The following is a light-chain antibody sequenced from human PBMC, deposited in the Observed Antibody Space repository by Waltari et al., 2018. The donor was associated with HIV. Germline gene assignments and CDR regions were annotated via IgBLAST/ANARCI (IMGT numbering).Light chain of an antibody. J-gene: IGLJ2*01. CDR3: ISYTKSTTLV. CDR1: SGDVGGYNY. V-gene: IGLV2-14*03. CDR2: DVT. Sequence: QSALTQPASVSGTPGQSITISCTGTSGDVGGYNYVSWYQQHPDKAPKFMIYDVTNRPSGFSNRFSGSKSGNTASLTISGLRPEDEAHYYCISYTKSTTLVFGGGTKVTVL.